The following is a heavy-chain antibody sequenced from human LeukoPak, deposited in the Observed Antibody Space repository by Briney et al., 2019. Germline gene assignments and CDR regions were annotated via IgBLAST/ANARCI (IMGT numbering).Heavy chain of an antibody. Sequence: ASVKVSCKASGYTFTAYYTHWVRQAPGQGLEWMGWISPNSGGTDYAQKFQGRVTMTRDTSISTTYVELSSLTSDDTAAYYCAIQPWGSGNNWYFDLWGRGTLVTVSS. J-gene: IGHJ2*01. CDR1: GYTFTAYY. CDR2: ISPNSGGT. V-gene: IGHV1-2*02. D-gene: IGHD7-27*01. CDR3: AIQPWGSGNNWYFDL.